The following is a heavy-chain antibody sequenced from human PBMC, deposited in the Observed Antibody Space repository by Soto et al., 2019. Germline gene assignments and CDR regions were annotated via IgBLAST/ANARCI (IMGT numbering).Heavy chain of an antibody. V-gene: IGHV3-11*01. D-gene: IGHD3-10*01. CDR1: GFTFSDYY. Sequence: QVQLVESGGGLVKPGGSLRLSCAASGFTFSDYYMSWIRQAPGKGLERGSYISSSGSTIYYADSGKGRFTISRDNAKNSRYLQMNCLRAEDTAVYYCARDTYGSGEYNWFDPWGQGTLVTVSS. CDR2: ISSSGSTI. J-gene: IGHJ5*02. CDR3: ARDTYGSGEYNWFDP.